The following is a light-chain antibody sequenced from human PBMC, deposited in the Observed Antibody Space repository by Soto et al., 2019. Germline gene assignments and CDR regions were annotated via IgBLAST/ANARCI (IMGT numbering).Light chain of an antibody. CDR2: NND. V-gene: IGLV1-44*01. CDR3: AAWDDSLNGLL. Sequence: QSVLTQPPSASGTPGQRVTISCSGSTSNIGSNTVNWYHQLPGTAPKLLIYNNDQRPSGVPDRVSASKSDTSASLAISGLQSEDEADYYCAAWDDSLNGLLFGGGTKLTVL. J-gene: IGLJ2*01. CDR1: TSNIGSNT.